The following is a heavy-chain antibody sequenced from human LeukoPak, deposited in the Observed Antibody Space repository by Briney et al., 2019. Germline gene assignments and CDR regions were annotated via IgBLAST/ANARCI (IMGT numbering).Heavy chain of an antibody. J-gene: IGHJ4*01. Sequence: SETLSLTCTVSGASVSGKFWSWIRHSPGNGLEWIGLIYYSGSTKFNPSLKSRVALSVDPSNNQFSLSLNSVTTTDTAVYFCVGGGDWLPEYWGRGTQVIVSS. CDR1: GASVSGKF. V-gene: IGHV4-59*02. CDR3: VGGGDWLPEY. CDR2: IYYSGST. D-gene: IGHD3/OR15-3a*01.